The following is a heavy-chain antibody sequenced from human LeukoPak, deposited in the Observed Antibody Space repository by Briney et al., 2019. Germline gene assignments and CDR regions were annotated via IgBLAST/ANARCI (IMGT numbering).Heavy chain of an antibody. Sequence: ASVKVSCKASGYTFTSYCIHWVRQAPGQGLEWMGIINPFNGDTTYAQRFQGRLTLTSDTSTSTVDVELTSLRSDDTAVYYCARDGRYRSGWSFDYWGQGTQVTVSS. J-gene: IGHJ4*02. CDR3: ARDGRYRSGWSFDY. D-gene: IGHD6-19*01. CDR1: GYTFTSYC. CDR2: INPFNGDT. V-gene: IGHV1-46*01.